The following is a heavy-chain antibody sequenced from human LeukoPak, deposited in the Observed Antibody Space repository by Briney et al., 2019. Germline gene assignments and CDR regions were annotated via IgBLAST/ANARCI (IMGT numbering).Heavy chain of an antibody. CDR1: GGSISSSSYY. J-gene: IGHJ5*02. Sequence: SETLSLTCTVSGGSISSSSYYWGWIRQPPGKGLEWIGSIYYSGSTYYNPSLKSRVTISVDTSKNQFSLKLSSVTAADTAVYYCARRIEYSSSKWFDPWGQGTLVTVSS. CDR2: IYYSGST. V-gene: IGHV4-39*01. CDR3: ARRIEYSSSKWFDP. D-gene: IGHD6-6*01.